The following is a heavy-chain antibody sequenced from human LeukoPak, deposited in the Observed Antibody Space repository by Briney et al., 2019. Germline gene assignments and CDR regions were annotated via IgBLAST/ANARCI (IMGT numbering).Heavy chain of an antibody. CDR1: GFTFSSYS. CDR3: ARGVQGSCWIPCSHYGMDV. CDR2: ISSSSSYI. Sequence: GGSLRLSCAASGFTFSSYSMNWVRQAPGKGLEWVSSISSSSSYIYYADSVKGRFTISRDNAKNSLYLQMNSLRAEDPAVYYCARGVQGSCWIPCSHYGMDVWGQGTTVTVSS. D-gene: IGHD6-13*01. V-gene: IGHV3-21*01. J-gene: IGHJ6*02.